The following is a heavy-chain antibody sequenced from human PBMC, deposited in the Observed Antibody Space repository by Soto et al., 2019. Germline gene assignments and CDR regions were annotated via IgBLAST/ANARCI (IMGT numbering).Heavy chain of an antibody. J-gene: IGHJ4*02. D-gene: IGHD2-8*01. CDR2: IAVGSGYT. Sequence: ASVKVSCKASGLTFTSSAFQWVRQARGQRLEWIGWIAVGSGYTNYAQRFQDRVTLTRDMSTATTYMELSRLTPEDTAIYYCAADATAWQQMVPSDYWGQGTLVTVSS. V-gene: IGHV1-58*01. CDR1: GLTFTSSA. CDR3: AADATAWQQMVPSDY.